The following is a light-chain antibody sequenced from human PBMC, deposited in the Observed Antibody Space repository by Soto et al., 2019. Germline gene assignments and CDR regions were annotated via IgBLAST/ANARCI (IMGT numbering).Light chain of an antibody. CDR3: QQYGNSPWT. CDR2: GAS. CDR1: QSLSGNY. V-gene: IGKV3-20*01. Sequence: EIVLTQSPGTLSLSPGERATLSCRASQSLSGNYLAWHQQKPGQAPRLLIYGASFRATGIPDRFTGSGSGTDFTLTISRLEPDDFAVYYCQQYGNSPWTFGQGTKMDI. J-gene: IGKJ1*01.